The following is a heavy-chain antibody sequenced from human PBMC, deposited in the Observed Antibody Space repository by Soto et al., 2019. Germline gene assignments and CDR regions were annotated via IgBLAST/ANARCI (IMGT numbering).Heavy chain of an antibody. V-gene: IGHV1-18*01. CDR2: ISAYNGNT. J-gene: IGHJ6*02. CDR3: ARMCFDGARCFYYYGMDV. Sequence: QVQLVQSGAEVKKPGASVKVSCKASGYTFTSYGISWVRQAPGQGLEWMGWISAYNGNTNYAQKLQGRVTMTTDTPTSTAYRELGSLRSDDRAVYYCARMCFDGARCFYYYGMDVWGQGTTVTVSS. CDR1: GYTFTSYG. D-gene: IGHD3-9*01.